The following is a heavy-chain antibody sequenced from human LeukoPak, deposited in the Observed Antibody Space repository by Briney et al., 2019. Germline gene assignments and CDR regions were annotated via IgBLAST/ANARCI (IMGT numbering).Heavy chain of an antibody. J-gene: IGHJ4*02. D-gene: IGHD5-18*01. V-gene: IGHV3-23*01. CDR2: ISGSGGST. CDR1: GFTFSSYA. Sequence: KPGGSLRLSCAASGFTFSSYAMSWVRQAPGKGLEWVSAISGSGGSTYYADSVKGRFTISRDNSKNTLYLQMNSLRAEDTAVYYCAKGVQLWPRETFDYWGQGTLVTVSS. CDR3: AKGVQLWPRETFDY.